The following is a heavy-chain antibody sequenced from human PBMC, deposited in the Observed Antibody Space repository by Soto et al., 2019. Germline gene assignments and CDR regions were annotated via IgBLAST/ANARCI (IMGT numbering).Heavy chain of an antibody. Sequence: EVQLVESGGGLVQPGGSLRLSCAASGFTLSSYDIHWVRQATGEGLAWVSGIGSGGDTHYADSEKGRFIISREDGRNALSLQRINLRVGETAMYYCTSMTPPAGMEVWGQGATVTVSS. CDR1: GFTLSSYD. CDR3: TSMTPPAGMEV. D-gene: IGHD6-19*01. CDR2: IGSGGDT. V-gene: IGHV3-13*01. J-gene: IGHJ6*02.